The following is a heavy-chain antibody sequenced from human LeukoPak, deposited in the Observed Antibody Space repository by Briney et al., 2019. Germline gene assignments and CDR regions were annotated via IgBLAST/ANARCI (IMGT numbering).Heavy chain of an antibody. CDR1: GFTFSSYA. Sequence: GGSLRLSCAASGFTFSSYAMSWVRQAPGKGLEWVSAISGSGGSTYYADSVKGRFTISRDNSKNTLYLQMNSLRGEDTAVYYCARRKGEVGGTIFDYWGQGTLVTVSS. D-gene: IGHD1-26*01. CDR2: ISGSGGST. J-gene: IGHJ4*02. V-gene: IGHV3-23*01. CDR3: ARRKGEVGGTIFDY.